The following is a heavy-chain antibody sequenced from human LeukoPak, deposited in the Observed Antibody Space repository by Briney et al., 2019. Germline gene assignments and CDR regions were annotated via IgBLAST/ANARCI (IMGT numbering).Heavy chain of an antibody. V-gene: IGHV4-39*07. CDR3: ARGAPGGNDYGDY. CDR1: GGSISGTTYY. J-gene: IGHJ4*02. Sequence: PSETLSLTCTVSGGSISGTTYYWDWIRQPPGKGLEWIGNIYYTGGTSFHPSLKSRVTMSVDTSKNQVSLKLSSVTAADTAVYYCARGAPGGNDYGDYWGQGTLVTVSS. CDR2: IYYTGGT.